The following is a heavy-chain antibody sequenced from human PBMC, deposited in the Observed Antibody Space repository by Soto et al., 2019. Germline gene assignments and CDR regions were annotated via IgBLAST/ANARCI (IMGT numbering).Heavy chain of an antibody. J-gene: IGHJ6*02. Sequence: PGGSLRLSCAASGFTFSSYGMHWVLQAPGKGLEWVAVIWYDGSNKYYADSVKGRFTISRDNSKNTLYLQMNSLRAEDTAVYYCARDGDTAMVLYYYGMDVWGQGTTVTVSS. V-gene: IGHV3-33*01. CDR3: ARDGDTAMVLYYYGMDV. D-gene: IGHD5-18*01. CDR1: GFTFSSYG. CDR2: IWYDGSNK.